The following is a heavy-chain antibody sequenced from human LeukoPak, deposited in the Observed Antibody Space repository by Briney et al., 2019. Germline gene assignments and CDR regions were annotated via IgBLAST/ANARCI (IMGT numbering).Heavy chain of an antibody. CDR3: AKVYDYGDYVGTLGY. V-gene: IGHV3-30*02. J-gene: IGHJ4*02. CDR1: GFTFSSYG. D-gene: IGHD4-17*01. Sequence: GGSLRLSCAASGFTFSSYGMHWVRQAPGKGLEWVAFIRYDGSNKYYADSVKGRFTISRDNSKNTLYLQMNSLRAEDTAVYYCAKVYDYGDYVGTLGYWGQGTLVTVSS. CDR2: IRYDGSNK.